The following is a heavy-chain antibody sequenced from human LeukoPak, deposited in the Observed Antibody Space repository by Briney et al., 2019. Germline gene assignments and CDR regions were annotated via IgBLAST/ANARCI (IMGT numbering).Heavy chain of an antibody. Sequence: TGGSLRLSCAASGFNLSGSAIHWVRQASGKGLEWVGRIRSKTKSFATAYDVSVKGRFTISRDDSKNTLYLQMNSLKTEDTAVYYCTTDSVPRQWLGLDYWGQGTLVTVSS. D-gene: IGHD6-19*01. CDR3: TTDSVPRQWLGLDY. CDR1: GFNLSGSA. J-gene: IGHJ4*02. CDR2: IRSKTKSFAT. V-gene: IGHV3-73*01.